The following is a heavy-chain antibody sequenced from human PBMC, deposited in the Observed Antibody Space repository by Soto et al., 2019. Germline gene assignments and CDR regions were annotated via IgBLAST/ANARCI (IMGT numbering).Heavy chain of an antibody. CDR1: GFTFSSYA. CDR3: AGIIAAGGAFDY. V-gene: IGHV3-30-3*01. CDR2: ISYDGSNK. Sequence: PGGSLRLSCAASGFTFSSYAMHWVRQAPGKGLEWVAVISYDGSNKYYADSVKGRFTISRDNSKNTLYLQMNSLRAEDTAVYYCAGIIAAGGAFDYWGQGTLVTVSS. D-gene: IGHD6-13*01. J-gene: IGHJ4*02.